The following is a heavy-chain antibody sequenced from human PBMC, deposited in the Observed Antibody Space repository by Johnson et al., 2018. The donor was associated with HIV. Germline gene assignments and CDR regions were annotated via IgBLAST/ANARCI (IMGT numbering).Heavy chain of an antibody. Sequence: EQLVESGGGLVQPGGSLRLSCAASGFTFSSYDMHWVRQATGKGLEWVSAIGTAGDTYYPGSVKGRFTISRENAKNSLYLQMNSLRAEDTAVYYCAREVRRWLQFDAFDIWGQGTMVTVSS. D-gene: IGHD5-24*01. V-gene: IGHV3-13*01. J-gene: IGHJ3*02. CDR3: AREVRRWLQFDAFDI. CDR2: IGTAGDT. CDR1: GFTFSSYD.